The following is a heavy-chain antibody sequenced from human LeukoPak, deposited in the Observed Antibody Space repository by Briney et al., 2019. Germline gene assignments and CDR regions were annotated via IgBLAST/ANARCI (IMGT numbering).Heavy chain of an antibody. CDR1: GFIFNSYA. V-gene: IGHV3-21*01. CDR3: AREIIGGASFLDY. D-gene: IGHD1-26*01. J-gene: IGHJ4*02. Sequence: PGGSLRLSCAASGFIFNSYAMGWVRQAPERGLEWVSTISSSGRATYFADSVKGRFTISRDNARSSVYLQMDSLRAEDTAVYFCAREIIGGASFLDYWGQGTLVTVSS. CDR2: ISSSGRAT.